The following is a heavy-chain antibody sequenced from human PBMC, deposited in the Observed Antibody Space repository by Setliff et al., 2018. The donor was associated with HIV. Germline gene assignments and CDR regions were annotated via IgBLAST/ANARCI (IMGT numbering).Heavy chain of an antibody. J-gene: IGHJ6*02. CDR2: IKTKTDGGTT. CDR3: ATGFTVRGFRRLDV. D-gene: IGHD3-10*01. V-gene: IGHV3-15*01. Sequence: GGSLRLSCAASGFTFSDVWVNWVRQAPGRGLEWVGRIKTKTDGGTTAYAAPVKGRFTISRDDSKNTVYLQMNNVKSEDSGLYYCATGFTVRGFRRLDVWGQGTTVTVSS. CDR1: GFTFSDVW.